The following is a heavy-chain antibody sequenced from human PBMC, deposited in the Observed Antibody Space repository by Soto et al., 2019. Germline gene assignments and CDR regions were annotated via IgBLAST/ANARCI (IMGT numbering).Heavy chain of an antibody. D-gene: IGHD3-22*01. Sequence: GGSLRLSCAASGFTFSSYTMNWVRQAPGKGLEWVSSTSSSSIYIYYADSVKGRFTISRDNAENSLYLQMDSLRAEDTAKYYFARRYYYDPNALPFAYWAREPWSPSPQ. CDR3: ARRYYYDPNALPFAY. CDR2: TSSSSIYI. J-gene: IGHJ4*02. V-gene: IGHV3-21*01. CDR1: GFTFSSYT.